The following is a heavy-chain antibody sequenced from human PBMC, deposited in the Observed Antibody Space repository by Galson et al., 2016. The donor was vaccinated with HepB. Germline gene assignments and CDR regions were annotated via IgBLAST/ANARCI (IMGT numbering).Heavy chain of an antibody. CDR2: IFNSWST. Sequence: TLSLTCTVSGDSISSGGSYWTWLRQRPGKGLEWIGYIFNSWSTFYNPSLKSRLTISVDTSKKHVSLNLNSLTAADTAVYFCARGLTASWARYNWFDPWGQGILVTVSS. V-gene: IGHV4-31*03. D-gene: IGHD1-26*01. CDR1: GDSISSGGSY. J-gene: IGHJ5*02. CDR3: ARGLTASWARYNWFDP.